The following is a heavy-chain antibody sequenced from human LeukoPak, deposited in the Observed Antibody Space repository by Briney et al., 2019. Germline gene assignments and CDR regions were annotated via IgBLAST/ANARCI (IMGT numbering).Heavy chain of an antibody. D-gene: IGHD3-22*01. J-gene: IGHJ4*02. V-gene: IGHV1-46*01. CDR3: ARVGSGDSSAYWVGSFDY. CDR1: GYPFTLYY. CDR2: INPNGDST. Sequence: ASVKVFCKASGYPFTLYYMLWVRQAPGQGLEWRGIINPNGDSTSYAQKFQGSVTMPGDTPTSTVYMELSSLRSEDTAVYYCARVGSGDSSAYWVGSFDYWGQGTLVTVSS.